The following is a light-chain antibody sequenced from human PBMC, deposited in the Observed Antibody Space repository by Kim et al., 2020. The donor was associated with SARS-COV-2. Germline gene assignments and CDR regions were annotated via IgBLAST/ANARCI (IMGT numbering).Light chain of an antibody. CDR3: QQYNNWPPWT. CDR2: SAS. J-gene: IGKJ1*01. CDR1: QSVSSN. V-gene: IGKV3-15*01. Sequence: SPGERATLSCRASQSVSSNLAWYQQKPGQAHRLLIYSASSRATGIPARFSGSGSGTEFTLTISSLQSEDFAVYYCQQYNNWPPWTFGQGTKVDIK.